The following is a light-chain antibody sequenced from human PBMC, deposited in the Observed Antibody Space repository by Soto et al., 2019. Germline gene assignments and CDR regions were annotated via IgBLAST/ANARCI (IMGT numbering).Light chain of an antibody. CDR3: QQSYSIPHP. CDR2: SAT. Sequence: DIQMTQSPYSLSASEGDRITITCRPSQSIASFLNWYQQKPGKAPRLLIYSATNLYSGVPSRFSGSDAVTDFTLTISSLQPEDFATYFCQQSYSIPHPLGQGAKVAIK. CDR1: QSIASF. V-gene: IGKV1-39*01. J-gene: IGKJ2*01.